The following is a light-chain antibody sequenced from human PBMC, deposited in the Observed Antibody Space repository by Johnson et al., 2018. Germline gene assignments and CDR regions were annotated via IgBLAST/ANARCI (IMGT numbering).Light chain of an antibody. CDR2: ENN. V-gene: IGLV1-51*02. CDR1: SSNIGNNY. J-gene: IGLJ1*01. CDR3: GTWDSSRSAGNV. Sequence: QSVLTQPPSVSAAPGQKVTISCSGSSSNIGNNYVSWYQQLPGKAPKLLIYENNKRTSGIPDRFSGSKSGMSATMGLNGLQTGDEAYYYCGTWDSSRSAGNVFGTGTKVTVL.